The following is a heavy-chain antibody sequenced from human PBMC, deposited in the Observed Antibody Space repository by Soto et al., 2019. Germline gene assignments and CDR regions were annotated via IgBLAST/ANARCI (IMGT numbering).Heavy chain of an antibody. Sequence: TSETLSLTCTVSGGSITSSSFYWGWIRQPPGKGLEWIGIIYYSGSTYYNPSLKSRVTISVDTSKSQFSLNLNSVTAADTAVYYWARGYDILTGPLDDWGQGTLVNVSS. V-gene: IGHV4-39*01. D-gene: IGHD3-9*01. CDR2: IYYSGST. CDR3: ARGYDILTGPLDD. CDR1: GGSITSSSFY. J-gene: IGHJ4*02.